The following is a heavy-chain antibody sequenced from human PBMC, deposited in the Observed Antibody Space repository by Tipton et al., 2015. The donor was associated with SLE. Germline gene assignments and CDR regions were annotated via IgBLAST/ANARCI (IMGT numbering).Heavy chain of an antibody. Sequence: LRLSCTVSGGSISSYYWSWIRQPPGKGLEWIGYIYYSGSTNYKPSLKSRVTISVDTSKNQFSLKLSSVTAADTAVYYCARDGDIGCSSTSSPEWDCWYFERWGRGTLATGSS. V-gene: IGHV4-59*01. D-gene: IGHD2-2*01. CDR2: IYYSGST. J-gene: IGHJ2*01. CDR3: ARDGDIGCSSTSSPEWDCWYFER. CDR1: GGSISSYY.